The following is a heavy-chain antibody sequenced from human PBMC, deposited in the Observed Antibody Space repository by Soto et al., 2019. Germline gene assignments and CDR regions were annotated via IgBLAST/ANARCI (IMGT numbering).Heavy chain of an antibody. CDR2: ISGSGGST. CDR1: GFTFSNYA. CDR3: AKYTSGWYDDY. J-gene: IGHJ4*02. Sequence: SGGSLRLSCAASGFTFSNYAMNWVRQAPGKGLEWVSAISGSGGSTYYADSVKGRFTISRDNSKNTLYLQMNSLRAEDTAVYYCAKYTSGWYDDYWGQGTLVTVSS. V-gene: IGHV3-23*01. D-gene: IGHD6-19*01.